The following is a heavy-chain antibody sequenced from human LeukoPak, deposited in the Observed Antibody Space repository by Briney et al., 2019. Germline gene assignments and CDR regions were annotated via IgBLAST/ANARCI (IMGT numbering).Heavy chain of an antibody. D-gene: IGHD2-15*01. CDR3: ARGAAGYCSGGSCGYYYYYGMDV. CDR1: GGSVSSGSYY. V-gene: IGHV4-61*01. J-gene: IGHJ6*04. Sequence: SETLSLTCTVSGGSVSSGSYYWSWIRQPPGKGLEWIGYIYYSGSTNYNPSLKSRVTISEDTSKNQFSLKLSSVTAADTAVYYCARGAAGYCSGGSCGYYYYYGMDVWGKGTTVTVSS. CDR2: IYYSGST.